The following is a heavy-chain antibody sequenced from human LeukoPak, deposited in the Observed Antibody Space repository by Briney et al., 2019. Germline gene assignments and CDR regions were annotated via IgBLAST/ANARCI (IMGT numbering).Heavy chain of an antibody. D-gene: IGHD6-19*01. CDR2: IYYSGST. Sequence: SETLSLTCTVSGGSISSSSYYWGWIRQPPGKGLEWIGSIYYSGSTYYNPSLKSRVTISVDTSKNQFSLKLSSVTAADTAVYYCARIFGRGWYRSNWFDPWGQGTLVTVSS. CDR3: ARIFGRGWYRSNWFDP. CDR1: GGSISSSSYY. J-gene: IGHJ5*02. V-gene: IGHV4-39*07.